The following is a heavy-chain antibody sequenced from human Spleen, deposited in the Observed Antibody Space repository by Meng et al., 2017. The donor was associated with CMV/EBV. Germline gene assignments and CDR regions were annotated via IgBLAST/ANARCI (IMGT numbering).Heavy chain of an antibody. D-gene: IGHD3-22*01. V-gene: IGHV3-21*04. CDR1: GFTFSTYS. CDR2: ITSGSYI. J-gene: IGHJ4*02. Sequence: GESLKISCAASGFTFSTYSMNWVRQAPGKGLEWVSSITSGSYIYYADSVKGRFTISRDNSKNTLYLQMNSLRAEDRAVYYCAKDTYYDSTGYYWDFWGQGTLVTVSS. CDR3: AKDTYYDSTGYYWDF.